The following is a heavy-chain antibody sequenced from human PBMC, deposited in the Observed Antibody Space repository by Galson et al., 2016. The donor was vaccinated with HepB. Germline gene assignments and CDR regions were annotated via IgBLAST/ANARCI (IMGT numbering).Heavy chain of an antibody. D-gene: IGHD3-10*01. Sequence: SVKVSCKASGDTFSRYTISWVRQAPGQGLEWMGGIIPVLGTANYAQKFQGRVTITADESTSTAYMELSSLRSEDTAIYYCARVGSFTQEKPMGTDDYYGMDVWGQGTTVTVSS. V-gene: IGHV1-69*13. CDR3: ARVGSFTQEKPMGTDDYYGMDV. CDR2: IIPVLGTA. J-gene: IGHJ6*02. CDR1: GDTFSRYT.